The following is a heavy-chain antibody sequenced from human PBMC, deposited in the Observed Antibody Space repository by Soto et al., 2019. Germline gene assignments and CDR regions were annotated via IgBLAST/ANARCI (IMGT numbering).Heavy chain of an antibody. D-gene: IGHD1-1*01. CDR2: IYYSGST. J-gene: IGHJ5*02. Sequence: SETLSLTCTVSGGSISSYYWSWIRQPPGKGLEWIGSIYYSGSTYYNPSLKSRVTISVDTSKNQFSLKLSSVTAADTAVYYCARVIRTTPGYNWFDPWGQGTLVTVSS. V-gene: IGHV4-59*05. CDR3: ARVIRTTPGYNWFDP. CDR1: GGSISSYY.